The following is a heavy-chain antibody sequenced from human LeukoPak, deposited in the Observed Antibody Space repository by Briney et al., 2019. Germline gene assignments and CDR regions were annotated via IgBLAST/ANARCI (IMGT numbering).Heavy chain of an antibody. CDR3: VKGGFTYYDD. V-gene: IGHV3-23*01. CDR2: INTGDIT. J-gene: IGHJ4*02. Sequence: GSLILSCASFGFTFDYSAMTRVRQAPEKGLEWVSTINTGDITFYANSVKGRFTISRDNSKNALFLQMNSLRAEDTDIYYRVKGGFTYYDDWGQGTLVTVSS. CDR1: GFTFDYSA. D-gene: IGHD3-22*01.